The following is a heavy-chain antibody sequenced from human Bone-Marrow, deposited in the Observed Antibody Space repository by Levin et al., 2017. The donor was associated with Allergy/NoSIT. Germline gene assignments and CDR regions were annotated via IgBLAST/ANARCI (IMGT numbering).Heavy chain of an antibody. Sequence: GESLKISCAGSGYTFSSYDMHWVRQAPGKGLEWVAGISFNGNKKFYVDAVKGRFTISRDNSENTLLLQMTSLRPEDTAIYYCARARSIVTGLGLGPNFGGQGTMVTVSS. J-gene: IGHJ4*02. CDR1: GYTFSSYD. CDR2: ISFNGNKK. D-gene: IGHD2-21*02. V-gene: IGHV3-30*03. CDR3: ARARSIVTGLGLGPNF.